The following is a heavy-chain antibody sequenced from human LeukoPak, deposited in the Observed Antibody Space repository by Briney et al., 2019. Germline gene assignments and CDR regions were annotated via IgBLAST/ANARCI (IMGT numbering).Heavy chain of an antibody. CDR1: GYTFTSYG. CDR3: ARDVVGATLSCFDY. V-gene: IGHV1-18*01. D-gene: IGHD1-26*01. J-gene: IGHJ4*02. Sequence: ASVKVSCMASGYTFTSYGISWVRQAPGQGLEWMGWISAYNGNTNYAQKLQGRVTMTTDTSTSTAYMELRSLRSDDTAVYYCARDVVGATLSCFDYWGQGTLVTVSS. CDR2: ISAYNGNT.